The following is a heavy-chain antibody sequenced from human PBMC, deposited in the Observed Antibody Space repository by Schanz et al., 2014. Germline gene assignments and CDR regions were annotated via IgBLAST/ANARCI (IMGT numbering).Heavy chain of an antibody. D-gene: IGHD3-10*01. V-gene: IGHV3-33*06. CDR3: AKDLYNYGIFDS. CDR2: IWHDGSGK. J-gene: IGHJ5*01. CDR1: GFTFNNYG. Sequence: QVQVVESGGGVVQPGRSLRLSCVASGFTFNNYGMHWVRQAPGKGLGWVAVIWHDGSGKYYADSVKGRFTISRDNSRKTLYLQINSLRADDTAVYYCAKDLYNYGIFDSWGQGTLVTVSA.